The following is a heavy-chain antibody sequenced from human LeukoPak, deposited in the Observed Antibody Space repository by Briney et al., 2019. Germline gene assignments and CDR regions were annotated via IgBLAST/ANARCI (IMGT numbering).Heavy chain of an antibody. D-gene: IGHD3-22*01. CDR2: IYPGDSDT. CDR1: GYSFTSYW. CDR3: ARHPYYYDSSGQSDFDY. Sequence: HGESLKISCKGSGYSFTSYWIGWVRQMPGKGLEWMGIIYPGDSDTRYSPSFQGQVTISADKSISTAYLQWSSLKASDTAMYYCARHPYYYDSSGQSDFDYWGQGTLVTVSS. V-gene: IGHV5-51*01. J-gene: IGHJ4*02.